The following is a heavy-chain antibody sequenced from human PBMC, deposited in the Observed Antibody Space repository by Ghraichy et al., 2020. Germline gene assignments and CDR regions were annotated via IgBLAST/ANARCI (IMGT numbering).Heavy chain of an antibody. J-gene: IGHJ4*02. CDR1: GFTFSNYA. D-gene: IGHD2-21*01. CDR2: ISAGGGRT. Sequence: GESLNISCAASGFTFSNYALSWVRQDPRKGLEWVSAISAGGGRTYYADSVKGRFTISRDNSKNTLFLQMNSLRVEDTAIYYCAKKVPGDYPLDNWGQGTLVTVSS. CDR3: AKKVPGDYPLDN. V-gene: IGHV3-23*01.